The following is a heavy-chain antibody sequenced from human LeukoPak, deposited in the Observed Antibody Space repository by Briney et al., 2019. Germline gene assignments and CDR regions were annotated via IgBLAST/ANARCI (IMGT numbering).Heavy chain of an antibody. CDR1: GGSISSYY. Sequence: SETLSLTCTVSGGSISSYYWSWIRQPPGKGLEWIGYIYYSGSTNYNPSLKSRVTISVDTSKNQFSLKLSSVTAADTAVYYCARVMTTVTNVVYYYYYMDVWGKGTTVTISS. D-gene: IGHD4-17*01. CDR2: IYYSGST. V-gene: IGHV4-59*01. CDR3: ARVMTTVTNVVYYYYYMDV. J-gene: IGHJ6*03.